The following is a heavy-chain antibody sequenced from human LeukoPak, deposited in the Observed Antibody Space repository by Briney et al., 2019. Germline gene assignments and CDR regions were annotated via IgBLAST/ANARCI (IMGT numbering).Heavy chain of an antibody. CDR3: ARSPPRRITMVRGVRDYYYMDV. Sequence: PSETLSLTCTVSGGSISSYYWSWIRQPPGKGLEWIGYIYYSGSTNYNPSLKSRVTISVDTSKNQFSLKLGSVTAADTAVYYCARSPPRRITMVRGVRDYYYMDVWGKGTTVTISS. CDR2: IYYSGST. J-gene: IGHJ6*03. CDR1: GGSISSYY. V-gene: IGHV4-59*01. D-gene: IGHD3-10*01.